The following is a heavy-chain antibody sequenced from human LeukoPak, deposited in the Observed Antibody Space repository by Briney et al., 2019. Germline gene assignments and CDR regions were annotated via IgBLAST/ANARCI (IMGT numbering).Heavy chain of an antibody. CDR3: ARDLRGEYNYDPFDY. CDR2: IIPIFGTT. V-gene: IGHV1-69*13. Sequence: SVKVSCKASGGTFSSYAISWVRQAPGQGLEWMGGIIPIFGTTNYAQKFQGRVTITADESTSTAYMELRSLRSEDTGVYYCARDLRGEYNYDPFDYWGQGTLATVSS. D-gene: IGHD1-1*01. CDR1: GGTFSSYA. J-gene: IGHJ4*02.